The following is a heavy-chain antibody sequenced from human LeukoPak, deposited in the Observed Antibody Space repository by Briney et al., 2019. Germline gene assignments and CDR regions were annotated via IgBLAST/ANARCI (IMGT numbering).Heavy chain of an antibody. Sequence: GGSLRLSCAASGFTVSSNYMSWVRQAPGKGLEWVSVIYSGGSTYYADSVKGRFTISRDNSKNTLYLQMNSLRAEDTAVYYCARAWDGSCYSDWGQGTLVTVSS. J-gene: IGHJ4*02. CDR2: IYSGGST. CDR3: ARAWDGSCYSD. V-gene: IGHV3-53*01. CDR1: GFTVSSNY. D-gene: IGHD2-15*01.